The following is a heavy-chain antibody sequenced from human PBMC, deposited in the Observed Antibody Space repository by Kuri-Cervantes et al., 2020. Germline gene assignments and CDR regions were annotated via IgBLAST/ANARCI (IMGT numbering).Heavy chain of an antibody. Sequence: SQTLSLTCAVYGGSFSSYYWSWIRQPPGKGLEWIGYMYYSGSTNYNPSLKSRVTISVDTSKNQFSLKLTSVTTADTAVYYCARVVGSGSYYPLYWGQGTLVTVSS. D-gene: IGHD3-10*01. V-gene: IGHV4-59*01. CDR2: MYYSGST. CDR3: ARVVGSGSYYPLY. CDR1: GGSFSSYY. J-gene: IGHJ4*02.